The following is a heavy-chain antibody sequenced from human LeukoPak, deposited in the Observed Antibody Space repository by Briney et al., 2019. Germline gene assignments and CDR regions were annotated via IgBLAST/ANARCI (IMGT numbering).Heavy chain of an antibody. Sequence: PGGSLRLSCAASGFTFSSYWMTWVRQAPGKGLEWVASINQDGSEKYYVDSVKGRFTISRDNTKNLVYLQINSLRAEDTAVHYCAREGVSSGWYDAFHIWGQGTMVTVSS. J-gene: IGHJ3*02. CDR2: INQDGSEK. CDR1: GFTFSSYW. CDR3: AREGVSSGWYDAFHI. D-gene: IGHD6-19*01. V-gene: IGHV3-7*01.